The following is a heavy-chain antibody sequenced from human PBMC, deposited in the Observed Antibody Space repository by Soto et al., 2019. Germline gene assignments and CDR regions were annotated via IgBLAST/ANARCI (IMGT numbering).Heavy chain of an antibody. J-gene: IGHJ4*02. D-gene: IGHD3-3*01. CDR3: AKAVPSGVVLRIDY. V-gene: IGHV3-30*18. Sequence: PWVRQAPGKGLEWVAVISYDGSNKYYADSVKGRFTISRDNSKNTLYLQMNSLRAEDTAVYYCAKAVPSGVVLRIDYWGQGT. CDR2: ISYDGSNK.